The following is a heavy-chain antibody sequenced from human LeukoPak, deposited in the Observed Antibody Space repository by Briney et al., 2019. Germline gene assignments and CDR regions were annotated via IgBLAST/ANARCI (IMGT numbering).Heavy chain of an antibody. J-gene: IGHJ4*02. CDR1: ELAFRADW. V-gene: IGHV3-7*01. CDR2: IKADGSEI. Sequence: GGSLRLSCAVSELAFRADWMDWVRQAPGKGLEWVATIKADGSEIYYSESVRGRFTISRDNTKKSLYLQMNGLRAEDSAVYYCANLWEFGFWGQGTLVSVSS. CDR3: ANLWEFGF. D-gene: IGHD1-26*01.